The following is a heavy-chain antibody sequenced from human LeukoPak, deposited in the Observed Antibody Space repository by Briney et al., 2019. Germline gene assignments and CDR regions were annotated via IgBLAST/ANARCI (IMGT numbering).Heavy chain of an antibody. CDR1: GVSFSGHY. D-gene: IGHD2-15*01. CDR3: ARLRCSGGSCYYYYSMDV. Sequence: SETLSLTGAVYGVSFSGHYWSWIRQPPGKGLEWIGEINHSGSTNYNPSLKSRVTISVDTSKNQFSLKLSSVTAADTAVYYCARLRCSGGSCYYYYSMDVWGQGTTVTVSS. V-gene: IGHV4-34*01. CDR2: INHSGST. J-gene: IGHJ6*02.